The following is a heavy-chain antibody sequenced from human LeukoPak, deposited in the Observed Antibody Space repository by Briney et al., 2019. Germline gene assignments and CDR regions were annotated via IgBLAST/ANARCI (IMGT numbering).Heavy chain of an antibody. CDR3: AKIAYCSGGSCPEDY. D-gene: IGHD2-15*01. CDR2: ISGRGGST. V-gene: IGHV3-23*01. Sequence: GGSLRLSCAASGVTFSSYAMRWVRQAPGKGLEWVSAISGRGGSTYYADSVKGRFTISRDNSKNTLYLQMNSLRAEDTAVYYCAKIAYCSGGSCPEDYWGQGTLVTVSS. CDR1: GVTFSSYA. J-gene: IGHJ4*02.